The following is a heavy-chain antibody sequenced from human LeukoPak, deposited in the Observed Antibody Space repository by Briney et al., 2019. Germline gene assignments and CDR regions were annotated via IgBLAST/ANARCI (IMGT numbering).Heavy chain of an antibody. D-gene: IGHD3-22*01. V-gene: IGHV1-8*02. Sequence: ASVKVSCKASGGTFSSYDINWVRQATGQGLEWMGWMNPNRGNTGYAQKFQGRVTMTRNTSISTAYMELSSLRSEDTAVYYCARGYYYDSSGYYPLDYYYMDVWGKGTTVTISS. CDR3: ARGYYYDSSGYYPLDYYYMDV. CDR2: MNPNRGNT. CDR1: GGTFSSYD. J-gene: IGHJ6*03.